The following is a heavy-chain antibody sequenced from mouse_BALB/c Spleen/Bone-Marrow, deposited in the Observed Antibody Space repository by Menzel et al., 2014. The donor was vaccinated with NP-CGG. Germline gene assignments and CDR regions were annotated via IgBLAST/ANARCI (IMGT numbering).Heavy chain of an antibody. D-gene: IGHD2-10*02. Sequence: EVKLMESGGGLVQPGDSLRLPCATSGFTFSDFYMEWVRQPPGKRLEWIAASRNKAKYYTTEYSASVKGRFIVSGDTSQSVLYLQMNALRAEDTAIYYCARDVGYGNYFVYWGQGTLVTVSA. CDR1: GFTFSDFY. V-gene: IGHV7-1*02. CDR3: ARDVGYGNYFVY. J-gene: IGHJ3*01. CDR2: SRNKAKYYTT.